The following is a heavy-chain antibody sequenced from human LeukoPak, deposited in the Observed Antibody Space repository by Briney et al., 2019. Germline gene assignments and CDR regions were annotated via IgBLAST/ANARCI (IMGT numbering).Heavy chain of an antibody. J-gene: IGHJ6*03. CDR2: IYTSGST. CDR3: ARESDYYYYMDV. CDR1: GGSISSGSYY. Sequence: SQTLSLTCIVSGGSISSGSYYWSWIRQPPGKGLEWIGRIYTSGSTNYNPSLKSRVTIPVDTSKNQFSLKLSSVTAADTAVYYCARESDYYYYMDVWGKGTTVTISS. V-gene: IGHV4-61*02.